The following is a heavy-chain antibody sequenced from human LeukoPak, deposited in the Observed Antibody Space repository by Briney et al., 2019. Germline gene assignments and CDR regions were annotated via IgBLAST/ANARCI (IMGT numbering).Heavy chain of an antibody. Sequence: GGSLRLSCAASGFTFSDYYMSWIRQAPGKGLEWVSYISSSGSTIYYADSVKGRFTISRDNAKNSLHLQMNSLRAEDTAVYYCARDCVSSSWYLGYYYYYYMDVWGKGTTVTVSS. CDR1: GFTFSDYY. CDR2: ISSSGSTI. J-gene: IGHJ6*03. CDR3: ARDCVSSSWYLGYYYYYYMDV. D-gene: IGHD6-13*01. V-gene: IGHV3-11*04.